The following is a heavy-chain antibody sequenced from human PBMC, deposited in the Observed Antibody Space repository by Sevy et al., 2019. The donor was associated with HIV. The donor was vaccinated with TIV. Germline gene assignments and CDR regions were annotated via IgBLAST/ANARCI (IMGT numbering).Heavy chain of an antibody. CDR2: IYHSGST. CDR3: ARVSYASGSKMDV. Sequence: SQTLSLTCAVSGGSISSRNWWIWVRQPPGKGLEWIGEIYHSGSTNYNSSLKSRVTISIDKPKNQFSLKLSSVSAADTAVYYCARVSYASGSKMDVWGQGTTVTVSS. D-gene: IGHD3-16*01. J-gene: IGHJ6*02. V-gene: IGHV4-4*02. CDR1: GGSISSRNW.